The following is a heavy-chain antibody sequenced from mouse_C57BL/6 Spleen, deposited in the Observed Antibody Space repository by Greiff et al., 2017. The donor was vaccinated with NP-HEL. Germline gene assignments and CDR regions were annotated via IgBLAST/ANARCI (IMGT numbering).Heavy chain of an antibody. Sequence: QVQLQQSGAELVKPGASVKISCKASGYAFSSYWMNWVKQRPGKGLEWIGQIYPGDGDTNYNGKFKGKATLTADKSSSTAYMQLSSLTSEDSAVYFCARFRTGTGAMDYWGQGTSVTVSS. CDR3: ARFRTGTGAMDY. CDR2: IYPGDGDT. V-gene: IGHV1-80*01. CDR1: GYAFSSYW. D-gene: IGHD4-1*01. J-gene: IGHJ4*01.